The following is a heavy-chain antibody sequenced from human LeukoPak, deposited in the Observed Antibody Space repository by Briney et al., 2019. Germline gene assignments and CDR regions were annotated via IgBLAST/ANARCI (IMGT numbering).Heavy chain of an antibody. Sequence: ASVKVSCKASVYTFTSYGISWVRQAPGQGLEWMGWISAYNGNTNYAQKLQGRVTMTTDTSTSTAYMELRSLRSDDTAVYYCARGGLGYCSSTSCPTFYYYYMDVWGKGTTVTVSS. J-gene: IGHJ6*03. CDR1: VYTFTSYG. CDR2: ISAYNGNT. V-gene: IGHV1-18*01. D-gene: IGHD2-2*01. CDR3: ARGGLGYCSSTSCPTFYYYYMDV.